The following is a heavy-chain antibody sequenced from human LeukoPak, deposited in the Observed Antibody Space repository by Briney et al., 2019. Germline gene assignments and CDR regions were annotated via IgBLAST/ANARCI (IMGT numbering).Heavy chain of an antibody. CDR2: ISYDGSNE. D-gene: IGHD3-10*01. V-gene: IGHV3-30*18. CDR3: AKEDYYGSGSYLGY. CDR1: GFTFSSYG. Sequence: GRSLRLSCAASGFTFSSYGMYWVRQAPGRGLEWVAVISYDGSNEYYADSVKGRFIISRVNSKNTVYMQMNSLRVEDTAVYYCAKEDYYGSGSYLGYWGQGTPVTVSS. J-gene: IGHJ4*02.